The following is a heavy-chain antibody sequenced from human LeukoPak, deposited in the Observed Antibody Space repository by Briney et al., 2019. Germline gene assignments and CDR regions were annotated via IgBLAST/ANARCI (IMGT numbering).Heavy chain of an antibody. CDR1: GVSTTNGIYY. V-gene: IGHV4-39*01. CDR2: VHNVGST. J-gene: IGHJ4*02. D-gene: IGHD6-19*01. Sequence: NPSETLSLTCTVSGVSTTNGIYYWAWIRQPPGKGLEWIGSVHNVGSTYYNLSLRSRVTMSIDTSKNQSSLRLNSVTAADTAVYYCARHAEYNSGWHFYLDHWGQGILVTVSS. CDR3: ARHAEYNSGWHFYLDH.